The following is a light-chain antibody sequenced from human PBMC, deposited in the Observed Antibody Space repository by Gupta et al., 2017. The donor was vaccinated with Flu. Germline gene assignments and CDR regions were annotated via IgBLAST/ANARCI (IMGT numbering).Light chain of an antibody. J-gene: IGKJ3*01. CDR2: WAS. CDR3: QQFDTTPLA. Sequence: DIVMTQSPDSLAVSLGERATINCTSSQSVLYSSNNKNYLAWYQQKPGQPPKLLIHWASTRESGVPDRFSGSGSGTDFTLTISSLQAEDVAVYYCQQFDTTPLAFGHGTQVHIK. CDR1: QSVLYSSNNKNY. V-gene: IGKV4-1*01.